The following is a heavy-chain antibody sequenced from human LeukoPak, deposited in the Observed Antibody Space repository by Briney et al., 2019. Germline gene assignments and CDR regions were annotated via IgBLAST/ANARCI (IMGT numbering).Heavy chain of an antibody. CDR2: INHSGST. CDR1: GGSFSGYY. D-gene: IGHD1-26*01. J-gene: IGHJ4*02. CDR3: ARRGFWEQLQRYFDY. V-gene: IGHV4-34*01. Sequence: SETLSLTCAVYGGSFSGYYWSWIRQPPGKGLEWIGEINHSGSTNYNPSLKSRVTISVDTSKNQFSLKLSSVTAADTAVYYCARRGFWEQLQRYFDYWGQGTLVTVSS.